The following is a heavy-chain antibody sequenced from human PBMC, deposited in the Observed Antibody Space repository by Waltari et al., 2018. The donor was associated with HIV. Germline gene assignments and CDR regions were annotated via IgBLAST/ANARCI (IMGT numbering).Heavy chain of an antibody. CDR2: LSGSGDKT. Sequence: EVQLMEAGVGKAQPGGPLRISWVASGLTFVRIAMRWVRQAPGKGLEWVSALSGSGDKTYSPDSVKGRFIISRDNSKNTLYLQMNSLRAEDTAVYYCAKGSKGFDYWGRGTLVTVSS. CDR3: AKGSKGFDY. V-gene: IGHV3-23*01. CDR1: GLTFVRIA. J-gene: IGHJ4*02.